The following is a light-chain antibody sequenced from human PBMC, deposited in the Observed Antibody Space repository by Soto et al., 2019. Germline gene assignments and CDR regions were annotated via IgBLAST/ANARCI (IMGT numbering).Light chain of an antibody. V-gene: IGLV1-40*01. CDR1: SSNIGAGYD. CDR3: QSYDSSLSGWV. Sequence: QSVLTQPPSVSGAPGQRVTISCTGRSSNIGAGYDVHWYQQLPGTAPKLLIYGNSHRPSGVPDRFSGSKSGTSASLAITGLQAEDEADYYCQSYDSSLSGWVFGGGTQLTVL. J-gene: IGLJ3*02. CDR2: GNS.